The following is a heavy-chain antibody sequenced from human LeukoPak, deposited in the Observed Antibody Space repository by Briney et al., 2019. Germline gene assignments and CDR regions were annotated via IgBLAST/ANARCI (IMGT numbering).Heavy chain of an antibody. J-gene: IGHJ6*03. D-gene: IGHD5-12*01. V-gene: IGHV4-38-2*01. CDR2: IYHSGST. CDR3: ARGLGYSGYDQYYYYYMDV. CDR1: GYSISSGYY. Sequence: PSETLSLTCAVSGYSISSGYYWGWIRQPPGKGLEWIGSIYHSGSTYYNPSLKSRVTISVDTSKNQFSLKLSSVTAADTAVYYCARGLGYSGYDQYYYYYMDVWGKGTTVTVSS.